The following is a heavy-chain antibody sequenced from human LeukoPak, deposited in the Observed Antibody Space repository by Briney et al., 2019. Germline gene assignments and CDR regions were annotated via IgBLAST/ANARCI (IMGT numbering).Heavy chain of an antibody. CDR2: MNPNSGNT. CDR3: ARSTYGDGYYYMDV. D-gene: IGHD4-17*01. Sequence: ASVKVSCKASGYTFTSYDINWVRQATGQRLEWMGWMNPNSGNTGYAQKFQGRVTMTRNTSISTAYMELSSLRSEDTAVYYCARSTYGDGYYYMDVWGKGTTVTVSS. CDR1: GYTFTSYD. V-gene: IGHV1-8*01. J-gene: IGHJ6*03.